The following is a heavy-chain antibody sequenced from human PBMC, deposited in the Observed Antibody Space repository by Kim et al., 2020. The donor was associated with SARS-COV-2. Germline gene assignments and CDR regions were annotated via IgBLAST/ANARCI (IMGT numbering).Heavy chain of an antibody. CDR3: AREIAAAGTGAHYYYGMDV. Sequence: ASVKFSCKASGYTFTSYYMHWVRQAPGQGLEWMGIINPSGGSTSYAQKFQGRVTMTRDTSTRTVYMELSSLRSEDTAVYYCAREIAAAGTGAHYYYGMDVWGQGTTVTVSS. J-gene: IGHJ6*02. V-gene: IGHV1-46*01. D-gene: IGHD6-13*01. CDR2: INPSGGST. CDR1: GYTFTSYY.